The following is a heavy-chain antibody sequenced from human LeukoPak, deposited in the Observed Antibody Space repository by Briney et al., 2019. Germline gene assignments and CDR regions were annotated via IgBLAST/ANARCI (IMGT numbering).Heavy chain of an antibody. Sequence: GGSLRLSCAASGLTVSTNYMSWVRQAPGKGLERVASITSSSSHIYYADSVKGRFTISRDNAKNEVYLQMNSLRGEDTAIYYCARVMMGATVTTFHYYCMDVWGVGTAVTVSS. D-gene: IGHD4-11*01. CDR1: GLTVSTNY. CDR2: ITSSSSHI. V-gene: IGHV3-21*01. J-gene: IGHJ6*03. CDR3: ARVMMGATVTTFHYYCMDV.